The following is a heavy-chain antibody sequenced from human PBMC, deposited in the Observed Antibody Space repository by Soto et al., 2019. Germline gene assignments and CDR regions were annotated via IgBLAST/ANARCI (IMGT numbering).Heavy chain of an antibody. J-gene: IGHJ4*02. CDR1: GFTFDNYA. CDR2: ISWNSGSI. Sequence: SLRLSCAASGFTFDNYAMHWVRQAPGKGLEWVSSISWNSGSIGYVDSVKGRFTISRDNAKNSLFLQMNSLRAEDTALYYCAKVRLRYCSGGSCYSGPLEYWGQGALVTVSS. V-gene: IGHV3-9*01. D-gene: IGHD2-15*01. CDR3: AKVRLRYCSGGSCYSGPLEY.